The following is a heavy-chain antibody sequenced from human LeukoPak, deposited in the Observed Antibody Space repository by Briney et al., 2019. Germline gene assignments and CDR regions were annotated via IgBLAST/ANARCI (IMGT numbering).Heavy chain of an antibody. CDR2: IYYSGST. Sequence: KPSETVSLTCTVSGGSISSSSYYWGWIRQPPGKVLEWYGSIYYSGSTYYNPSLKSRVTISVDTSMNQFSLKLSSVTAADTAVYYCTGLWCSSGSYIYYFDYWGQGTLVTVSS. J-gene: IGHJ4*02. V-gene: IGHV4-39*01. D-gene: IGHD6-19*01. CDR1: GGSISSSSYY. CDR3: TGLWCSSGSYIYYFDY.